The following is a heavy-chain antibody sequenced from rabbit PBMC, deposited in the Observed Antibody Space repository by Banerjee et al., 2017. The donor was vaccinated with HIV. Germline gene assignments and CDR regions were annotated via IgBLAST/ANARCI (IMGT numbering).Heavy chain of an antibody. CDR3: ARYSSGWDYFDL. Sequence: AKGRFTISKTSSTTVTLQMTSLTAADTATYFCARYSSGWDYFDLWGQGTLVTVS. J-gene: IGHJ4*01. V-gene: IGHV1S40*01. D-gene: IGHD4-1*01.